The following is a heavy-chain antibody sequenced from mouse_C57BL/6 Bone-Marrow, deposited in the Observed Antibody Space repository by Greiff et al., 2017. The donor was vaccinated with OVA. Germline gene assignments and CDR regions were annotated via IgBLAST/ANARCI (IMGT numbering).Heavy chain of an antibody. D-gene: IGHD2-4*01. J-gene: IGHJ3*01. V-gene: IGHV14-4*01. CDR2: IDPENGDT. Sequence: VQLQQSGAELVRPGASVKLSCTASGFTIKDDYMHWVKQRPEQGLEWIGWIDPENGDTEYASKFQGKATITADTSSNTAYLQLSSLTSEDTAVYYCTTYDYLAWFAYWGQGTLVTVSA. CDR1: GFTIKDDY. CDR3: TTYDYLAWFAY.